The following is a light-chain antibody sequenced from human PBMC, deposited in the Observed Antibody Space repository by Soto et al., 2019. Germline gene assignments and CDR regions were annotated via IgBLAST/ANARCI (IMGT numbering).Light chain of an antibody. CDR3: EQYDIWPT. V-gene: IGKV3-15*01. Sequence: IVMTQSPATLSVSPGERATLSCRASQSVSSSLAWYQRKPGQAPSLLIYGAFIRATGVPARFSGSGSGTEFTLTISSLQSEDFAFYYCEQYDIWPTFGQGTKVEI. CDR2: GAF. CDR1: QSVSSS. J-gene: IGKJ1*01.